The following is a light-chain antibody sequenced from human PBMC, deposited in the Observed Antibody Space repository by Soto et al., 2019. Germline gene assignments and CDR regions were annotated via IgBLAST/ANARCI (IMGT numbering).Light chain of an antibody. J-gene: IGLJ2*01. V-gene: IGLV4-69*01. CDR2: LNSDGSH. Sequence: QPVLTQSPSASASLGASVKLTCILSSGHNWYAIAWHQQQPEKGPRYLMKLNSDGSHSKGDGIPDRFSGSSSGAERYLTISSLQSEDEADYYCQTWGTGGVVFGGGTKLTVL. CDR1: SGHNWYA. CDR3: QTWGTGGVV.